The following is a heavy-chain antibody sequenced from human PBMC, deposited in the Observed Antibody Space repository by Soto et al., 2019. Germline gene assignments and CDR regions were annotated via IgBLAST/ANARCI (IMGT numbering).Heavy chain of an antibody. CDR3: ARQTSSSWPNWFDP. CDR1: GGSISSGGYS. D-gene: IGHD6-13*01. J-gene: IGHJ5*02. Sequence: QLQLQESGSGLVKPSQTLSLTCAVSGGSISSGGYSWSWIRQPPGKGLEWIGYIYHSGSTYYNPSLKSRVTISVDRSKNQFSLKLSTVTAADTAVYSCARQTSSSWPNWFDPWGQGTLVTVSS. CDR2: IYHSGST. V-gene: IGHV4-30-2*01.